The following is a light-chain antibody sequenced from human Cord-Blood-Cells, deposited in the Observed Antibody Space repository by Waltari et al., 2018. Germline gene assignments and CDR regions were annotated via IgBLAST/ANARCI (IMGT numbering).Light chain of an antibody. CDR1: QRVSSN. CDR3: QQYNNWPRT. V-gene: IGKV3-15*01. J-gene: IGKJ1*01. Sequence: EIVMTQSPATLPLSPGHRAPLPCRASQRVSSNLAWYQQKPGQAPRLLIYGESTRATGIPARFSGSGSGTEFTLTISSLQSEDFAVYYCQQYNNWPRTFGQGTKVEIK. CDR2: GES.